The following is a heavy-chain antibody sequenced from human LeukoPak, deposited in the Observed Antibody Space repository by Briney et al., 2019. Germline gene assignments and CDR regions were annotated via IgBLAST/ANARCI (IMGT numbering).Heavy chain of an antibody. V-gene: IGHV1-2*02. CDR1: GYTFTGYY. J-gene: IGHJ4*02. Sequence: GASVKVSCKTSGYTFTGYYMHWVRQAPGQGLEWMGWINPNSGGTNYAQKFQGRVTMTRDTSISTAYMELSRLRSDDTAVYYCARVGYESSGGQYHFDYWGQGTLVTVSS. D-gene: IGHD3-22*01. CDR3: ARVGYESSGGQYHFDY. CDR2: INPNSGGT.